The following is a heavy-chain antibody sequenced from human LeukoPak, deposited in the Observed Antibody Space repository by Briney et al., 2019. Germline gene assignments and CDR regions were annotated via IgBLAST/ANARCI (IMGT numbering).Heavy chain of an antibody. Sequence: PGGSLRLSCAASGFTFSSYEMNWVRQAPGRGLVWVSRITLDGSDTTYADSVKGRFTISRDNAKNTVYLQMNSLRVEDTAVYYCARRRVGASRGLDPWGQGTLVTVSS. CDR3: ARRRVGASRGLDP. D-gene: IGHD1-26*01. V-gene: IGHV3-74*01. CDR1: GFTFSSYE. J-gene: IGHJ5*02. CDR2: ITLDGSDT.